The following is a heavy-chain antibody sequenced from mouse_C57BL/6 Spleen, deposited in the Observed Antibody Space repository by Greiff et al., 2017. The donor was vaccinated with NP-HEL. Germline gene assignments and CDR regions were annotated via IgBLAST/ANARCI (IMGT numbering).Heavy chain of an antibody. CDR1: GYAFSSYW. J-gene: IGHJ1*03. V-gene: IGHV1-80*01. D-gene: IGHD1-1*01. Sequence: QVQLKESGAELVKPGASVKISCKASGYAFSSYWMNWVKQRPGKGLEWIGQIYPGDGDTNYNGKFKGKATLTADKSSSTAYMQLSSLTSEDSAVYFCARGVTTVVSYWYFDVWGTGTTVTVSS. CDR3: ARGVTTVVSYWYFDV. CDR2: IYPGDGDT.